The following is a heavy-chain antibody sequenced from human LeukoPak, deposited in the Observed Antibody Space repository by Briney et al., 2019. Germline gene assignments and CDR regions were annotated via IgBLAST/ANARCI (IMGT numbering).Heavy chain of an antibody. Sequence: SETLSLTCTVSGGSISSYYWSWIRQPPGKGLEWIGYIYNSGSTNYNPSLKSRVTISIDTSKNQISLKLSSVTAADTAVYYCAREEQGITGTTFYYYYYMDVWGKGTTVTVSS. J-gene: IGHJ6*03. CDR2: IYNSGST. CDR1: GGSISSYY. D-gene: IGHD1-7*01. V-gene: IGHV4-59*01. CDR3: AREEQGITGTTFYYYYYMDV.